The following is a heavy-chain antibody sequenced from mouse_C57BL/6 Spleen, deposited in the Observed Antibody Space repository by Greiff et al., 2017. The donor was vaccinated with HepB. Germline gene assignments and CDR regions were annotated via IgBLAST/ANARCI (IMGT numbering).Heavy chain of an antibody. Sequence: VQGVESGPELVKPGASVKISCKASGYAFSSSWMNWVKQRPGKGLEWIGRIYPGDGDTNYNGKFKGKATLTADKSSSTAYMQLSSLTSEDSAVYFCARWGYDRFAYWGQGTLVTVSA. V-gene: IGHV1-82*01. CDR2: IYPGDGDT. CDR3: ARWGYDRFAY. J-gene: IGHJ3*01. D-gene: IGHD2-2*01. CDR1: GYAFSSSW.